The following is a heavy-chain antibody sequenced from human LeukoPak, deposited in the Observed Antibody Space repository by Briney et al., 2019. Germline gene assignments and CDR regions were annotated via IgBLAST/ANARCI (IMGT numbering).Heavy chain of an antibody. D-gene: IGHD5-24*01. CDR2: IYYSGST. J-gene: IGHJ3*02. CDR3: ARRGRDGYNRGAFDI. Sequence: PSETLSLTCTVSGGSISSSSYYWGWIRQPPGKGLEWIGSIYYSGSTYYNPSLKRRVTISVDTSKNQFSLKLSSVTAADTAVYYCARRGRDGYNRGAFDIWGQGTMVTVSS. CDR1: GGSISSSSYY. V-gene: IGHV4-39*01.